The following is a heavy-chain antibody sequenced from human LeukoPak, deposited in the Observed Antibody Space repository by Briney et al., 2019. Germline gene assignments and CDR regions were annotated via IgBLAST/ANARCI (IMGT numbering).Heavy chain of an antibody. CDR3: ARGYYVMAV. CDR2: TYYRSTWYY. Sequence: SQTLSLTCAISGDSVSSSTSAWNWIRHSPSRGLEWLGRTYYRSTWYYDYAVSVKSRITIIPDTSMNQFSLQLNSVTPEDTAIYYCARGYYVMAVWGQGTTVTVSS. CDR1: GDSVSSSTSA. J-gene: IGHJ6*02. V-gene: IGHV6-1*01.